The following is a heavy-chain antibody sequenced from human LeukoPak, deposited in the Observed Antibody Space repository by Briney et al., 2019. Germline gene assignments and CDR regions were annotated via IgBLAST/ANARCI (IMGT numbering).Heavy chain of an antibody. Sequence: GGSLRLSCAASGFTFSSYGMHWVRQAPGKGLEWVAVIWYDGSNKYYAESVKGRFTISRDNSKNTLYPQMNSLRAEDTAGYYCAKDYSGSYYVLDYWGQGTLVTVSS. J-gene: IGHJ4*02. CDR1: GFTFSSYG. V-gene: IGHV3-33*06. CDR2: IWYDGSNK. CDR3: AKDYSGSYYVLDY. D-gene: IGHD1-26*01.